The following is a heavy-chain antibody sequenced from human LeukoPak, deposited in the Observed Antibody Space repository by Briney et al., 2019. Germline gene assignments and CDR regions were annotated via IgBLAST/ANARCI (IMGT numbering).Heavy chain of an antibody. D-gene: IGHD1-1*01. CDR2: IIPILGIA. Sequence: SVKVSCKAYGGTFSSSAISWVRQAPGQGLEWMGRIIPILGIANYAQTFQGRVTITADKSMSTAYMELSSLRSEDTAVYYCAAQGSNFGFAPFDHWGQGVLVTVSS. V-gene: IGHV1-69*04. J-gene: IGHJ4*02. CDR3: AAQGSNFGFAPFDH. CDR1: GGTFSSSA.